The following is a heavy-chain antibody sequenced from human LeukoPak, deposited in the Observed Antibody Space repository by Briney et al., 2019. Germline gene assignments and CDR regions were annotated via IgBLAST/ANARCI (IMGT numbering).Heavy chain of an antibody. D-gene: IGHD4-17*01. Sequence: SETLSLTCTVSGGSIISYFWSWIRQPPGKGPEWIGYIFDSGTNNYNPSTNYNPSLKSRVTVSLDTSKNHFSLKLSSVTAADTAVYFCARGGMTTIAQYDYWGQGILVTVSS. CDR2: IFDSGTNNYNPST. CDR3: ARGGMTTIAQYDY. CDR1: GGSIISYF. J-gene: IGHJ4*02. V-gene: IGHV4-59*01.